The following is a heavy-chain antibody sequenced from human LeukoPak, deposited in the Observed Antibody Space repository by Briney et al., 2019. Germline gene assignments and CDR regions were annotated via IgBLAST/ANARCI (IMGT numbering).Heavy chain of an antibody. J-gene: IGHJ5*02. Sequence: GRSLRLSCAASGFTFSSYAMHWVRQAPGKGLEWVAVISYDGSNKYYADSVKGRFTISRDNSKNTLYLQMNSLRAEDTAVYYCARGVLWFGELLSHWFDPWGQGTLVTVSS. CDR1: GFTFSSYA. CDR3: ARGVLWFGELLSHWFDP. D-gene: IGHD3-10*01. CDR2: ISYDGSNK. V-gene: IGHV3-30-3*01.